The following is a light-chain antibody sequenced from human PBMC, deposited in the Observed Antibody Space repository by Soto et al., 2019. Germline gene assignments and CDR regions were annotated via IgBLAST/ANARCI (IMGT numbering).Light chain of an antibody. V-gene: IGLV2-8*01. Sequence: QSALTQPPSASGSPGQSVTISCTGTSSDIANYKYVSWYQQHPGKAPKLIIYEVTERPSGIPDRFSGSKSGNTASLTVSGLQAEDEALYYCSSYVGSNNFVFGTGTKVTLL. CDR1: SSDIANYKY. CDR3: SSYVGSNNFV. J-gene: IGLJ1*01. CDR2: EVT.